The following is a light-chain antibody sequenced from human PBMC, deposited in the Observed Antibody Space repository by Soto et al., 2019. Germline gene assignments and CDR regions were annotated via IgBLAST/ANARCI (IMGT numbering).Light chain of an antibody. J-gene: IGLJ3*02. V-gene: IGLV2-14*01. CDR3: ISYASRDTLLWV. CDR2: DVN. Sequence: QSALTQPASVSGSPGQSITISCTGTISDIGGYNFISWYQHHPGKAPKLVIYDVNNRPSGISYRFSGSKSGNTASLTISGLQAEDEADYYCISYASRDTLLWVFGGGTKLTVL. CDR1: ISDIGGYNF.